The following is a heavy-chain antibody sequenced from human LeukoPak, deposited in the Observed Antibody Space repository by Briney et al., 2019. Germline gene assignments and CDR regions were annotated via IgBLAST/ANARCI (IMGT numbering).Heavy chain of an antibody. J-gene: IGHJ4*02. Sequence: GGSLRLSCAASGFTFSTYSMSWVRQAPGKGLEWVANIKQYGSEKYYVDSVKGRFTISRDNTKNSLFLQMNSLRAEDTAMYYCARDGAGHINIAVPGGDYWGQGTLVTVSS. CDR1: GFTFSTYS. CDR3: ARDGAGHINIAVPGGDY. V-gene: IGHV3-7*01. D-gene: IGHD6-19*01. CDR2: IKQYGSEK.